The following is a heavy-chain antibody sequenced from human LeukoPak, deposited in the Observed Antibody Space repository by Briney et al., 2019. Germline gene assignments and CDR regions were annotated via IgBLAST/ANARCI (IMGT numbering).Heavy chain of an antibody. CDR2: IYTSGST. V-gene: IGHV4-4*07. CDR3: ARGSIVAVPAAMGGGTYYYYMDV. D-gene: IGHD2-2*01. CDR1: GGSITSYY. J-gene: IGHJ6*03. Sequence: SETLSLTCTVSGGSITSYYWNWIRQPAGKGLEWIGRIYTSGSTNYHPSLKSRVTMSVDTSKNQFSLKLTSVTAADTAVYYCARGSIVAVPAAMGGGTYYYYMDVWGKGTTVTVSS.